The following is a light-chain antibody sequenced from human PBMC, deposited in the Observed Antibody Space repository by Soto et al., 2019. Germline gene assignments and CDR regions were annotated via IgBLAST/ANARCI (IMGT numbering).Light chain of an antibody. CDR2: GAS. J-gene: IGKJ4*01. CDR1: QRVGND. CDR3: QQYNNWPLT. V-gene: IGKV3-15*01. Sequence: EIVLTQSPGTLSLSPGERATLSCRASQRVGNDLAWYQQKAGQAPRLLIYGASTRATAIPARFSASGSGTEFTLTITSLQSEDFEVYYCQQYNNWPLTFGGGTKVDIK.